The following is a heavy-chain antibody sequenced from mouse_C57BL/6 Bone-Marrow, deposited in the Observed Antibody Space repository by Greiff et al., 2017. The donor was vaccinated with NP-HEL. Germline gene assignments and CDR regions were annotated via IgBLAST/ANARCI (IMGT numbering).Heavy chain of an antibody. CDR3: ARSRVPPYAMDY. V-gene: IGHV1-81*01. CDR2: IYPRSGNT. J-gene: IGHJ4*01. CDR1: GYTFTSYG. Sequence: VKLQESRAELARPGASVKLSCKASGYTFTSYGISWVKQRTGQGLEWIGEIYPRSGNTYYNEKFKGKATLTADKSSSTAYMELRSLTSEDSAVYFCARSRVPPYAMDYWGQGTSVTVSS.